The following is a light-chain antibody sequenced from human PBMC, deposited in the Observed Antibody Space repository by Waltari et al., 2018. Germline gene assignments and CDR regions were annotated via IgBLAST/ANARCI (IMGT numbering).Light chain of an antibody. V-gene: IGLV5-45*03. CDR2: FRSPSDK. J-gene: IGLJ3*02. Sequence: QAVLTQPSSLSASPGASAKLTCTLRSDINVGTYRIYWFQQTPRSPPRFLLTFRSPSDKRQGSGVPSRFSGSQDASANAGVLLISGLQSEDEADYYCMMWFSNTWVFGGGTRLTVL. CDR1: SDINVGTYR. CDR3: MMWFSNTWV.